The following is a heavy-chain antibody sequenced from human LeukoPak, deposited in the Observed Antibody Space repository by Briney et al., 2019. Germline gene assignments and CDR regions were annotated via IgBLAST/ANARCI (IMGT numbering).Heavy chain of an antibody. D-gene: IGHD4-17*01. CDR3: ARHYGDLGVLDY. Sequence: SETLSLTCAVSGYSISSGYYWGWIRQPPGKGLEWIGSIYHSGSTYYNPSLKSRVTISVDTSKNQFSLKLSSVTAADTAVYYCARHYGDLGVLDYWGQGTLVTVSS. J-gene: IGHJ4*02. CDR2: IYHSGST. CDR1: GYSISSGYY. V-gene: IGHV4-38-2*01.